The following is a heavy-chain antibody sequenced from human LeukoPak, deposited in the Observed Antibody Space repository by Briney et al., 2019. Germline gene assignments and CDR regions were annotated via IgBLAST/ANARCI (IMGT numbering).Heavy chain of an antibody. V-gene: IGHV4-34*01. CDR2: VNHSGYT. CDR1: GVSFSTYY. D-gene: IGHD4-17*01. CDR3: ARQIYGSDY. Sequence: SETLSLTCAVSGVSFSTYYWSWIRQSPQRGLGWIGEVNHSGYTNYNPSLKSRVTISVDTSKTQFSLTLSSVTAADTAVSFCARQIYGSDYWGQGTLVTVSS. J-gene: IGHJ4*02.